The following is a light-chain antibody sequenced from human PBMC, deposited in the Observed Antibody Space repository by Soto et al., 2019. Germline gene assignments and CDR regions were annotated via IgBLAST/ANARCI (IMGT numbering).Light chain of an antibody. Sequence: QLVLTQPPSVSGAPGQRVTISCTGSRSNIGAGYDVHWYQQLPGTAPKLLIYGNSNRPSGVPDRFSGYKSGTSASLAITGLQAEDEADYYCQSYDSSLEVFGGGTKLTVL. CDR2: GNS. V-gene: IGLV1-40*01. CDR1: RSNIGAGYD. J-gene: IGLJ2*01. CDR3: QSYDSSLEV.